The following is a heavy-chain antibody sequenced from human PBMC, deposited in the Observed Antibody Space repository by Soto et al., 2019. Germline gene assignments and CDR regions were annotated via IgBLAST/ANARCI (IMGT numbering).Heavy chain of an antibody. J-gene: IGHJ6*02. CDR2: IYSGGST. CDR1: GFTFSSYS. CDR3: ARDPPATRHGMDV. Sequence: LRLSCAASGFTFSSYSMSWVRQAPGKGLEWVSVIYSGGSTYYADSVRGRFTISRDNSKNTLYLQMKSLRAEDTAVYYCARDPPATRHGMDVWGQGTTVTVSS. V-gene: IGHV3-53*01.